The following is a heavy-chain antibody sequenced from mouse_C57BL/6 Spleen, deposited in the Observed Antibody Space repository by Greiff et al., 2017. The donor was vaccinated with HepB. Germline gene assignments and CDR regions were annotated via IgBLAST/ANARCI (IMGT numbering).Heavy chain of an antibody. CDR3: ARMVNYDYDSAY. V-gene: IGHV1-64*01. D-gene: IGHD2-4*01. CDR2: IHPNSGST. Sequence: QVQLQQPGAELVKPGASVKLSCKASGYTFTSYWMHWVKQRPGQGLEWIGMIHPNSGSTNYNEKFKSKATLTVDKSSSTAYMQLSSLTSEDSAVYYCARMVNYDYDSAYWGQGTLVTVSA. J-gene: IGHJ3*01. CDR1: GYTFTSYW.